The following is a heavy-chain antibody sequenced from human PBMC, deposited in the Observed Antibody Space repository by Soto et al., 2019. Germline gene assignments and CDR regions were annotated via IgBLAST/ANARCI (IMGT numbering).Heavy chain of an antibody. CDR1: GGTFSSYA. CDR2: IIPIFGTA. CDR3: ARGGYGSGSYYNAY. Sequence: QVQLVQSGAEVKKPGSSVKVSCKASGGTFSSYAISWVRQAPGQGLEWMGGIIPIFGTANYAQKFQGRVTITADDSTSTAYMELSSLGTEDTAVYYCARGGYGSGSYYNAYWGQGTLVTVSS. D-gene: IGHD3-10*01. V-gene: IGHV1-69*01. J-gene: IGHJ4*02.